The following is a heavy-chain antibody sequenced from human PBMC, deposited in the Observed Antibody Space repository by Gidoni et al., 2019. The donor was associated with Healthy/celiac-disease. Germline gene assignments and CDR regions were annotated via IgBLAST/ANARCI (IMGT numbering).Heavy chain of an antibody. V-gene: IGHV4-34*01. D-gene: IGHD6-13*01. J-gene: IGHJ6*02. CDR3: ARVQCIAAADTKNEVCYGMDV. Sequence: QVQLQQWGAGLLKPSETLSLTCAVYGGSFSGYYWSWIRQPPGKGLEWIGEINHSGSTNYNPSLKSRVTISVDTSKNQFSLKLSSVTAADTAVYYCARVQCIAAADTKNEVCYGMDVWGQGTTVTVSS. CDR2: INHSGST. CDR1: GGSFSGYY.